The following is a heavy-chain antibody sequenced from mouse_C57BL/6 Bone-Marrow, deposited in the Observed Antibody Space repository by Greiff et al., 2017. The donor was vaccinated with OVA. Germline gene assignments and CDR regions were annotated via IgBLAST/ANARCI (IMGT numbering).Heavy chain of an antibody. CDR3: EADGYYSDGYFGV. D-gene: IGHD2-3*01. Sequence: VQLQQPGAELVKPGASVKLSCKASGYTFTSYWMQWVKQRPGQGLEWIGEIDPSDSYTNYNQKFKGKATLTVDTSSSTAYMQLSSLTSEDSAVYYCEADGYYSDGYFGVWGTGTTVTVSS. CDR1: GYTFTSYW. J-gene: IGHJ1*03. V-gene: IGHV1-50*01. CDR2: IDPSDSYT.